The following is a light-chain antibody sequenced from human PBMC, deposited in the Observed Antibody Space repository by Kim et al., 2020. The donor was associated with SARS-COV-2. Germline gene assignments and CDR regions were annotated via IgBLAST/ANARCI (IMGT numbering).Light chain of an antibody. CDR2: AST. V-gene: IGKV1-39*01. Sequence: SSVGDRVTTSCRASQNIASYVNWFQQKPGTAPKLLIYASTSLQTGVPPRFRGSGSGTGFTLTITSLQPEDYGTYYCQQGYSPPWTFGQGTKVDIK. CDR3: QQGYSPPWT. CDR1: QNIASY. J-gene: IGKJ1*01.